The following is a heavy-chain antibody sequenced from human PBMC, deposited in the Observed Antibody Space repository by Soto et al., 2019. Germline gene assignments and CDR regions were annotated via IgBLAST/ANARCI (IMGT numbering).Heavy chain of an antibody. CDR1: GYSFTSYG. CDR2: ISPYNGHT. CDR3: ARAREDSSGWFDY. V-gene: IGHV1-18*01. J-gene: IGHJ4*02. Sequence: QVQLVQSAGEVKKPGASVKVSCKASGYSFTSYGISWVRRAPGQGLEWMGWISPYNGHTQFVQRFQGRVTMTTDTSTKTAYMELRNLRSDDTAHYYCARAREDSSGWFDYWGQGTLVTVSS. D-gene: IGHD6-19*01.